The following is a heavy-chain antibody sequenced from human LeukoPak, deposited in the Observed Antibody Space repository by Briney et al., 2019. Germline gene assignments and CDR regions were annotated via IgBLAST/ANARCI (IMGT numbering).Heavy chain of an antibody. CDR2: ISGSGGST. D-gene: IGHD3-22*01. V-gene: IGHV3-23*01. J-gene: IGHJ4*02. Sequence: GGSLRLSCAASGFTFSSYSMNWVRQAPGKGLEWVSAISGSGGSTYYADSVKGRFTISRDNSKNTLYLQMNSLRAEDTAVYYCAKSYYYDSSGYYFSSNTPTFDYWGQGTLVTVSS. CDR3: AKSYYYDSSGYYFSSNTPTFDY. CDR1: GFTFSSYS.